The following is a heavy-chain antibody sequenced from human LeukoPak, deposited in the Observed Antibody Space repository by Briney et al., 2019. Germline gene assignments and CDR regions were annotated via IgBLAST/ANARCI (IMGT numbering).Heavy chain of an antibody. CDR1: GFTFSSYP. CDR3: AKDLSWFGELSALDY. V-gene: IGHV3-30*04. Sequence: PGGSLRLSCAASGFTFSSYPVHWVRQAPGKGLEWVTLISYDGSNKYYADSVKGRFTISRDNSKNTLYLQMNSLRAEDTAVYYCAKDLSWFGELSALDYWGQGTLVTVSS. CDR2: ISYDGSNK. J-gene: IGHJ4*02. D-gene: IGHD3-10*01.